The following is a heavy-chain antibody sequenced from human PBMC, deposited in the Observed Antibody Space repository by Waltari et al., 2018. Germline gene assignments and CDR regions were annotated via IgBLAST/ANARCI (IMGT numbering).Heavy chain of an antibody. J-gene: IGHJ3*01. CDR2: VSYSGTT. V-gene: IGHV4-39*01. D-gene: IGHD5-12*01. CDR3: ATYIGASVGTAAFDV. Sequence: QLQLQESGPRLVRPSETLSLICRVSGVSITSNRHYWAWIRQSHGQGLEWFGNVSYSGTTYISPSLKGRVSVSRDTSKNQGSLILGSVTAADMAVYYCATYIGASVGTAAFDVWGQGTMVTVSS. CDR1: GVSITSNRHY.